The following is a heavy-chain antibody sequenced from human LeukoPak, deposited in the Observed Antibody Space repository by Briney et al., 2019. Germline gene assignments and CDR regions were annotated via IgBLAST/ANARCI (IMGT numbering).Heavy chain of an antibody. V-gene: IGHV3-21*04. D-gene: IGHD3-3*01. CDR3: ARGSYVLRFLERPWTDAFDI. Sequence: PGGSLRLSCAASGFTFSSYSMNWVRQAPGKGLEWVSSISSSSSYIYYADSVKGRFTISRDNTKNSLYLQMNSLRAEDTAVYYCARGSYVLRFLERPWTDAFDIWGQGTMVTVSS. CDR1: GFTFSSYS. J-gene: IGHJ3*02. CDR2: ISSSSSYI.